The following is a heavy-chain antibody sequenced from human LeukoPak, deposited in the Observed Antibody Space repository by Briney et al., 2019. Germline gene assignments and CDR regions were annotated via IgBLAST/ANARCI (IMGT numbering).Heavy chain of an antibody. CDR3: ARDRGEYSYAYDY. CDR2: INHSGST. D-gene: IGHD5-18*01. V-gene: IGHV4-34*01. J-gene: IGHJ4*02. CDR1: GGSFSGYY. Sequence: SETLSLTCAVYGGSFSGYYWSWIRQPPGKGLEWIGEINHSGSTNYNPSLKSRVTMSVDTSKNQFSLKLSSVTAADTAVYYCARDRGEYSYAYDYRGQGTLVTVSS.